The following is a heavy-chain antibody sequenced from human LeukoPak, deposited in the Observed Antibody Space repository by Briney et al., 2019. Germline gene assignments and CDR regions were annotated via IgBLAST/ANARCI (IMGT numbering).Heavy chain of an antibody. D-gene: IGHD1-26*01. Sequence: PGVSLRLSCAASGFTFSSYAMSWVRQAPGKGLEWVSAISGSGGSTYYADSVKGRFTISRDNSKNTLYLQMNSLRAEDTAVYYCAKATECELRGDYWGQGTLVTVSS. CDR3: AKATECELRGDY. V-gene: IGHV3-23*01. J-gene: IGHJ4*02. CDR2: ISGSGGST. CDR1: GFTFSSYA.